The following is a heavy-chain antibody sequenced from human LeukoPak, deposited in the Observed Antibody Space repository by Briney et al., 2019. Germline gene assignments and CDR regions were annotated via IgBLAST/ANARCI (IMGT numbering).Heavy chain of an antibody. CDR3: ARGCYSNYVNGNWFDP. D-gene: IGHD4-11*01. CDR2: MNPNSGNT. V-gene: IGHV1-8*01. Sequence: ASVKVSCKASGYTFTSYDINWVRQATGQGLEWMGWMNPNSGNTGYAQKFQGRVTMTRNTSISTAYMELSSLRSEDTAVYYCARGCYSNYVNGNWFDPWGQGTLVTVSS. CDR1: GYTFTSYD. J-gene: IGHJ5*02.